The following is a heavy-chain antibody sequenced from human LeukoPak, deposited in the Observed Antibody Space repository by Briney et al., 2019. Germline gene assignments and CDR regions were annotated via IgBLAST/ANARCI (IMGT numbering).Heavy chain of an antibody. CDR3: AKDIDGESSTSCSADY. CDR1: GFTFDDYA. J-gene: IGHJ4*02. CDR2: TSWNSGSI. V-gene: IGHV3-9*01. D-gene: IGHD2-2*01. Sequence: GRSLRLSCAASGFTFDDYAMHWVRQAPGKGLEWVSGTSWNSGSIGYADSVKGRFTISRDNAKNSLYLQMNSLRAEDTALYYCAKDIDGESSTSCSADYWGQGTLVTVSS.